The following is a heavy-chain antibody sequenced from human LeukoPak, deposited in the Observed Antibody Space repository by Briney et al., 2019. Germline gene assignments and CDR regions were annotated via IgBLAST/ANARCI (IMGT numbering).Heavy chain of an antibody. CDR3: ARDLCYYGSGSYYDVFDV. V-gene: IGHV1-18*01. Sequence: ASVKVSCKASGYTFSTYGISWVRQAPGQGLEWMGWIGAYKGNTYYAQKLQGRVTMTTDTSTSTAYMELRSLRSDDTAIYYCARDLCYYGSGSYYDVFDVWGQGTMVTVSS. J-gene: IGHJ3*01. CDR2: IGAYKGNT. D-gene: IGHD3-10*01. CDR1: GYTFSTYG.